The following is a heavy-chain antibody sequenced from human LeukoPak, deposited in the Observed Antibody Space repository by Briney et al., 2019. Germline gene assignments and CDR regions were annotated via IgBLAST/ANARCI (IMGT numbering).Heavy chain of an antibody. CDR2: ISSRSSYI. J-gene: IGHJ5*02. Sequence: PGGSLRLSCAASGFTFSSYSMNWVRQAPGKGLEWVSSISSRSSYIYYADSVKGRFTISRDNAKNSLYLQVNSLRAEDTAVYYCARDLEDIVVVPAAASWGQGTLVTVSS. CDR1: GFTFSSYS. D-gene: IGHD2-2*01. CDR3: ARDLEDIVVVPAAAS. V-gene: IGHV3-21*01.